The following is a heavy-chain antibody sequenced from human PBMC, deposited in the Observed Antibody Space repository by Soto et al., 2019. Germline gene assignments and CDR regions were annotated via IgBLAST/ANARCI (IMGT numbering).Heavy chain of an antibody. CDR2: ISGSGGST. Sequence: EVQLLESGGGLVQPGGSLRLSCAASGFTFSSYAMNWVRQAPGKGLEWVSVISGSGGSTYYADSVKGRFTISRDNSKNSLYLQMNSLRAEDTAVYYCARLSSGWYFDYWGQGTLVTVSS. J-gene: IGHJ4*02. V-gene: IGHV3-23*01. D-gene: IGHD6-19*01. CDR3: ARLSSGWYFDY. CDR1: GFTFSSYA.